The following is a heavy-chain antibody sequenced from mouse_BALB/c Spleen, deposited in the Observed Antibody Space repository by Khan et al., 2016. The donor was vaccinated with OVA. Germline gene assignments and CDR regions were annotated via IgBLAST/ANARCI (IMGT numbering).Heavy chain of an antibody. CDR1: GHTFTNFG. CDR3: ARPPYFSYAMYN. J-gene: IGHJ4*01. Sequence: QIQLVQSGPELKKPGETVKISCKASGHTFTNFGMNWVKQAPGKGLKWMGWINTYTGEPTYADDFNGRFAFSLEASAGTAHLHIHNLTHADPATYFCARPPYFSYAMYNWGQGTSVTVSS. CDR2: INTYTGEP. D-gene: IGHD2-10*01. V-gene: IGHV9-3-1*01.